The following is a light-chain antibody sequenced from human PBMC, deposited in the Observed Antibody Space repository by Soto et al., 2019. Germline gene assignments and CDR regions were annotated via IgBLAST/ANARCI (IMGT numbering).Light chain of an antibody. CDR3: QQSHGIPYT. Sequence: DIQMTQSPSSLSASVGDRVTITCRASQSISTYLNWYQQKPGKAPKLLIYAASSLQSGVPSRFSGSGSGTDLTLTISSLQLEDFATYYCQQSHGIPYTFGQGTKTGDQT. V-gene: IGKV1-39*01. CDR2: AAS. CDR1: QSISTY. J-gene: IGKJ2*01.